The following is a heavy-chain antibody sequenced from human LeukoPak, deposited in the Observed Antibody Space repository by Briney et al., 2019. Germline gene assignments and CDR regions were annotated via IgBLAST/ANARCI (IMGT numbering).Heavy chain of an antibody. J-gene: IGHJ5*02. D-gene: IGHD2-21*01. Sequence: PSETLSLTCSVSGGSISDYYWSWIRQPPGKGLEWIGYIYRGGTINYNPSVKSRVTMSLDTSKNQISLMLTSVTAADTAIYYCARHWLEAAKTYSYWFDPWGQGTLVTVSS. V-gene: IGHV4-4*09. CDR2: IYRGGTI. CDR3: ARHWLEAAKTYSYWFDP. CDR1: GGSISDYY.